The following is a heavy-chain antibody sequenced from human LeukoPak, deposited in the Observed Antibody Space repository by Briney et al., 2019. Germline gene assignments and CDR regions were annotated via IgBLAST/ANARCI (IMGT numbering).Heavy chain of an antibody. J-gene: IGHJ4*02. V-gene: IGHV3-21*06. CDR3: TRDPQPGSYYPWYFAF. Sequence: PGGSLRLSCAASGFSFTGYTMNWVRQAPGKGLEWVSSTSGGSTSIDYADSVKGRFTISRDNANNSLYLQMNSLRAEDTAVYYCTRDPQPGSYYPWYFAFWGQGTLVTVSS. CDR2: TSGGSTSI. CDR1: GFSFTGYT. D-gene: IGHD3-10*01.